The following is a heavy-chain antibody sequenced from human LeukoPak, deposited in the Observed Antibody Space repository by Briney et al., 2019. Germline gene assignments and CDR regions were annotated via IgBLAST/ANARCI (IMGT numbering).Heavy chain of an antibody. Sequence: ASVKVSCKASGYTFTSYGISWVRQAPGQGLEWMGWISAYNGNANYAQKLQGRVTMTTDTSTSTAYMELSSLRSEDTAVYYCARFPPLYDSSGYPAPWGQGTLVTVSS. CDR1: GYTFTSYG. CDR3: ARFPPLYDSSGYPAP. CDR2: ISAYNGNA. D-gene: IGHD3-22*01. V-gene: IGHV1-18*01. J-gene: IGHJ5*02.